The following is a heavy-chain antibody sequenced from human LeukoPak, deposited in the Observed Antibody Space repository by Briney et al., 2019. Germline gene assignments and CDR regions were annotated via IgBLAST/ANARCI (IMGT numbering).Heavy chain of an antibody. V-gene: IGHV4-34*01. CDR1: GGSFSGYY. CDR2: INHSGST. J-gene: IGHJ4*02. CDR3: VSGDKYGYPDY. Sequence: KPSETLSLTCAVYGGSFSGYYWSWIRQPPGKGLEWIGEINHSGSTSYNPSLNSRVTISGDTSKNQFSLRLSSVTAADTAVYYCVSGDKYGYPDYWGQGTLVTVSS. D-gene: IGHD5-18*01.